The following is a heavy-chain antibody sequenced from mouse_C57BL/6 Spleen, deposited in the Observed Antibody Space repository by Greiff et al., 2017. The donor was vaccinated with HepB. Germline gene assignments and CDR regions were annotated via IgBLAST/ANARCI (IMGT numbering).Heavy chain of an antibody. CDR3: ARGGGYDFYAMDY. V-gene: IGHV1-53*01. J-gene: IGHJ4*01. Sequence: VQLQQPGTELVKPGASVKLSCKASGYTFTSYWMHWVKQRPGQGLEWIGNINPSNGGTNYNEKFKSKATLTVDKSSSTAYMQLSSLTSEDSAVYYCARGGGYDFYAMDYWGQGTSVTVSS. CDR1: GYTFTSYW. D-gene: IGHD3-1*01. CDR2: INPSNGGT.